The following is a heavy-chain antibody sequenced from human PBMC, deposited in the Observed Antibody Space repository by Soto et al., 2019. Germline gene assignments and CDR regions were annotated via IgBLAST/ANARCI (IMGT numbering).Heavy chain of an antibody. Sequence: ASAKLSCKASGYTFTSYYMHSVRQAPGQGLEWMGIINPSGGSTSYAQKFQGRVTMTRDTSTSTVYMELSSLRSEDTAVYYCAQSWELDAFDIWGQGTMVTVSS. J-gene: IGHJ3*02. V-gene: IGHV1-46*01. CDR1: GYTFTSYY. D-gene: IGHD1-26*01. CDR2: INPSGGST. CDR3: AQSWELDAFDI.